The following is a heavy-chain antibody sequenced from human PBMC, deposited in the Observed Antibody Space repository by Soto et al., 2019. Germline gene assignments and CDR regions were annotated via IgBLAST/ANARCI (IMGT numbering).Heavy chain of an antibody. CDR1: GFPFCSYA. CDR2: IRGSGGST. D-gene: IGHD2-8*01. CDR3: AKDLGGYCTNGVCYDAFDI. Sequence: GSLGLPWAASGFPFCSYAMSWVRQGPGEGVEWGSGIRGSGGSTYYADSVKGRFTISRDNSKNTLYLQMNSLRAEDTAVYYCAKDLGGYCTNGVCYDAFDIWGQGTMVTVSS. V-gene: IGHV3-23*01. J-gene: IGHJ3*02.